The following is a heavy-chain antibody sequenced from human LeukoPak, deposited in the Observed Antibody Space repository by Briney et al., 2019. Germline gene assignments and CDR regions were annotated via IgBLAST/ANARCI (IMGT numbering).Heavy chain of an antibody. J-gene: IGHJ5*02. V-gene: IGHV3-30-3*01. Sequence: GGSLRLSCAATEFTFSNYAMHWVRQAPGKGLEWVAVISYDGSNKYYADSVKGRFTISRDNSKNTLYLQMNSLGPEDTALYYCARVSKRLLPSFKWFDPWGQGTLVTVSS. CDR2: ISYDGSNK. CDR3: ARVSKRLLPSFKWFDP. CDR1: EFTFSNYA. D-gene: IGHD2-21*02.